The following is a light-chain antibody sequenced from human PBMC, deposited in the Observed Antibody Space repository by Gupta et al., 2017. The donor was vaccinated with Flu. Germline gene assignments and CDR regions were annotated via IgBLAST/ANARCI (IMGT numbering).Light chain of an antibody. V-gene: IGKV1-5*03. CDR3: QHHDREWYS. Sequence: DIQMAQSPSTLSASVGDRVTITCRASQTISTSLAWYQQKPGKAPKLLIYKASSLESGVPSRFSGSGSGSEFTLTSSSLKPDDFATDYCQHHDREWYSFGQGTKLEIK. CDR1: QTISTS. CDR2: KAS. J-gene: IGKJ2*03.